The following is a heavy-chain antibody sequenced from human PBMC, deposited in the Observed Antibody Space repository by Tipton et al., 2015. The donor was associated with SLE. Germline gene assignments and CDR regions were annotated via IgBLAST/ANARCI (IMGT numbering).Heavy chain of an antibody. V-gene: IGHV4-30-2*01. CDR1: GGSINSGAYS. CDR2: IYHSGST. CDR3: ARGCSSATCYPSGGFDY. J-gene: IGHJ4*02. Sequence: TLSLTCSVSGGSINSGAYSWSWIRQPPGKGLQSIGYIYHSGSTFYNPSLKSRVTISVDTSKSQFSLKLTSVTAADTAVYFCARGCSSATCYPSGGFDYWGQGTLVNVSS. D-gene: IGHD2-2*01.